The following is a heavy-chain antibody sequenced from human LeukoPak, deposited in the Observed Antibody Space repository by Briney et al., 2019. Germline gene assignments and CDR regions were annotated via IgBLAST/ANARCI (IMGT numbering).Heavy chain of an antibody. Sequence: SETLSLTCAVYGGSFSGYYWSWIRQPPGKGLEWIGEINHSGSTNYNPSLNSRVTISVDTSKNRFSLKLTSVTAADTAVFYCARLPQRSDILTSYANSFDYWGQGTLVTVSS. CDR3: ARLPQRSDILTSYANSFDY. CDR1: GGSFSGYY. V-gene: IGHV4-34*01. CDR2: INHSGST. D-gene: IGHD3-9*01. J-gene: IGHJ4*02.